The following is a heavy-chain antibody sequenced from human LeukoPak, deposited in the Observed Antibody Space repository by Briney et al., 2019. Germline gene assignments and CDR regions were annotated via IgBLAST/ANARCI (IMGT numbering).Heavy chain of an antibody. CDR2: ISGRGASK. CDR1: GFTFSSYG. Sequence: GGSLRLSCAASGFTFSSYGMSWVRQAPGKGLEWVSGISGRGASKYYADSVKGRFTISRDNSKNTLYLQMNSLRAEDTAVYYCAKGVVVAPDVTPFDYWGQGTLVTVSS. V-gene: IGHV3-23*01. D-gene: IGHD2-2*01. J-gene: IGHJ4*02. CDR3: AKGVVVAPDVTPFDY.